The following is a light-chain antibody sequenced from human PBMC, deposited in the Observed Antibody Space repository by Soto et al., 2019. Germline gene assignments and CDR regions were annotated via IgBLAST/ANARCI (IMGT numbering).Light chain of an antibody. CDR3: QSYDSSLSGSV. J-gene: IGLJ2*01. CDR1: SSNIGAGYD. CDR2: GNS. Sequence: QSVLTQPPSLSGPPGQRVTISGTGTSSNIGAGYDVHWYQQLPGTAPKLLIYGNSNRPSGVPDRFSGSKSGTSASLAITGLQAEDEADYYCQSYDSSLSGSVFGGGTQLTVL. V-gene: IGLV1-40*01.